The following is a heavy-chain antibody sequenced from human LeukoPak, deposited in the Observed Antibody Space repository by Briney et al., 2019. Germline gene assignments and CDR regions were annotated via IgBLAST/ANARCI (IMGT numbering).Heavy chain of an antibody. CDR1: GFTVSSNY. CDR2: IYSDGNT. D-gene: IGHD6-25*01. CDR3: ATPSGGY. J-gene: IGHJ4*02. Sequence: HPGGSLRLSCAASGFTVSSNYMSWVRQAPGKGLEWVSVIYSDGNTYYADSVKGRFTISRDNSKNTVYLQMNSLRAEDTAVYYCATPSGGYWGQGTLVTVSS. V-gene: IGHV3-66*04.